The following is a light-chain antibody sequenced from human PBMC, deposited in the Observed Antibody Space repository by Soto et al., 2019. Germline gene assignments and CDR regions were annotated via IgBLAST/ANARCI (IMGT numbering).Light chain of an antibody. CDR1: SSDIGGYNY. CDR3: GSYTSSSTNV. Sequence: QPVLTQPASVSGSPGQSITISCTGTSSDIGGYNYVSWYQQHPGKAPKLMIYDVNNRPSGVSDRFSASKSGNTASLTISGLQAEDEADYYCGSYTSSSTNVFGTGTKVTVL. J-gene: IGLJ1*01. V-gene: IGLV2-14*01. CDR2: DVN.